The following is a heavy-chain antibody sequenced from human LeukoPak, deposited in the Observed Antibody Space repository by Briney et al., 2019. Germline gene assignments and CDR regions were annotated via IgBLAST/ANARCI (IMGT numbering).Heavy chain of an antibody. CDR1: GYSFSTNM. D-gene: IGHD6-25*01. V-gene: IGHV3-7*01. CDR3: ISAHEY. CDR2: IRPVGKAS. Sequence: GGSLRLSCVVSGYSFSTNMMTWVRQPPGKGLEWVATIRPVGKASYRPASVKGRFIIFRDNAKNSLFLQMNSLGDVDTALYYCISAHEYWGQGTLVTVSS. J-gene: IGHJ4*02.